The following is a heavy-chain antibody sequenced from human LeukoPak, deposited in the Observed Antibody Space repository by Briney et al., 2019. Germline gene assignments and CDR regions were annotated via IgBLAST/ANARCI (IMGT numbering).Heavy chain of an antibody. Sequence: SEKVSCKASGGTFSSYAISWVRQAPGQGLEWMGGIIPIFGTANYAQKFQGRVTITADESTSTAYMELSSLRSEDTAVYYCARGRRFLEWLLAYWGQGTLVTVSS. J-gene: IGHJ4*02. CDR3: ARGRRFLEWLLAY. CDR2: IIPIFGTA. CDR1: GGTFSSYA. V-gene: IGHV1-69*13. D-gene: IGHD3-3*01.